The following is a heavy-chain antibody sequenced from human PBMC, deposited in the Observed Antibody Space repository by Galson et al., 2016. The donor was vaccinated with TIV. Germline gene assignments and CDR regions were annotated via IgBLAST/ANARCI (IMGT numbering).Heavy chain of an antibody. Sequence: ETLSLPCTVSGGSISSRSYYWGWIRQPPGKGLEWIGSIYDSGNTYQNPSLKSRVTISLDASKTHFSLTLRSGTAADTAMYYCARHDLWYYVGSWGQGALVIVSS. CDR3: ARHDLWYYVGS. CDR2: IYDSGNT. J-gene: IGHJ4*02. V-gene: IGHV4-39*07. CDR1: GGSISSRSYY. D-gene: IGHD2-8*02.